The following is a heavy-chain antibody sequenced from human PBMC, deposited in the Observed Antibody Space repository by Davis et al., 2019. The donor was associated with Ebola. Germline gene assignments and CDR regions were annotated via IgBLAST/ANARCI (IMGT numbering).Heavy chain of an antibody. CDR1: GGSISSYY. Sequence: PSETLSLTCTAPGGSISSYYWSWIRQPPGKGLEWIGYIYYSGSTNYNPSLKSRVTISVDTSKNQFSLKLSSVTAADTAVYYCARVGYDFWSGYPRYWYFDLWGRGTLVTVSS. D-gene: IGHD3-3*01. V-gene: IGHV4-59*01. CDR2: IYYSGST. CDR3: ARVGYDFWSGYPRYWYFDL. J-gene: IGHJ2*01.